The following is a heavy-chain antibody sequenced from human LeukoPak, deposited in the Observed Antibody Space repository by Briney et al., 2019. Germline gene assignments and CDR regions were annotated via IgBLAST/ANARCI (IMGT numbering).Heavy chain of an antibody. CDR3: AKGENSGYDQFDY. D-gene: IGHD5-12*01. CDR1: GFTFSSYA. Sequence: GGSLRLSCAASGFTFSSYAMSWVRQAPGKGLEWVSAISGSGGSTYYADSVKGRFTISRDNSKNTLHLQMNSLRAEDTAVYYCAKGENSGYDQFDYWGQGTLVTVSS. CDR2: ISGSGGST. J-gene: IGHJ4*02. V-gene: IGHV3-23*01.